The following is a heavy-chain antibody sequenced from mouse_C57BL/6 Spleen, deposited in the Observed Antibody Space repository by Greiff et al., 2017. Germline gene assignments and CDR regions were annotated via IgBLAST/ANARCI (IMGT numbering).Heavy chain of an antibody. V-gene: IGHV1-7*01. CDR3: ARSPYDYDVDYYAMDY. J-gene: IGHJ4*01. CDR1: GYTFTSYW. D-gene: IGHD2-4*01. CDR2: INPSSGYT. Sequence: QVQLQQSGAELAKPGASVKLSCKASGYTFTSYWMHWVKQRPGPGLEWIGYINPSSGYTKYNQKFKDKATLNADKSSSTAYMQLSSLTYEDSAVYYCARSPYDYDVDYYAMDYWGQGTSVTVSS.